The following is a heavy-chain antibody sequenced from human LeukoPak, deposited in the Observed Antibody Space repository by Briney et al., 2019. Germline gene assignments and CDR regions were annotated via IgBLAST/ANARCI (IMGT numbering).Heavy chain of an antibody. CDR2: IRNKVNSYSI. Sequence: GGSLRLSCAASGFTFSDHYMDWVRQAPGKGLEWVGRIRNKVNSYSIEYAASVKGRFTISRDDSKNSLYLQMNSLKTEDTAVYYCARVRYYLDYWGQGTLVTVSS. D-gene: IGHD3-9*01. CDR3: ARVRYYLDY. J-gene: IGHJ4*02. V-gene: IGHV3-72*01. CDR1: GFTFSDHY.